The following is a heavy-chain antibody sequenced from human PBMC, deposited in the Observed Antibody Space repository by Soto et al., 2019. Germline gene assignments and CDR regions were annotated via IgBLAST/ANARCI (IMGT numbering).Heavy chain of an antibody. CDR2: MNPNSGNT. J-gene: IGHJ4*02. D-gene: IGHD3-22*01. CDR1: GYTFTSYY. Sequence: ASVKVSCKASGYTFTSYYMHWVRQATGQGLEWMGWMNPNSGNTGYAQKFQGRVTMTRNTSISTAYMELSRLRSDDTAVYYCASSGGLSGYHFDYWGQGTLVTVSS. CDR3: ASSGGLSGYHFDY. V-gene: IGHV1-8*02.